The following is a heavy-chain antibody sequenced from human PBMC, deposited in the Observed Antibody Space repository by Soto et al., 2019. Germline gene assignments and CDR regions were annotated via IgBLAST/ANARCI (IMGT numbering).Heavy chain of an antibody. V-gene: IGHV1-69*01. Sequence: QVQLVQSGAEVKKPGSSVKVSCKTSGVSFNNNGIGWVRQAPGHGLEWMGGVSPPFRTSNYARKFQGRISVTADASTGTVHMELSSLTSEDKAQYYCARVLYYGSGSYSPYGMDVWGQGTTVTVSS. CDR2: VSPPFRTS. CDR1: GVSFNNNG. CDR3: ARVLYYGSGSYSPYGMDV. J-gene: IGHJ6*02. D-gene: IGHD3-10*01.